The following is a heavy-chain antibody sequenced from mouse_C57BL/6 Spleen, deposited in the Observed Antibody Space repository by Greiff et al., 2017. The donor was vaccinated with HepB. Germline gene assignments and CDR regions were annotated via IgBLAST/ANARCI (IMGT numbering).Heavy chain of an antibody. J-gene: IGHJ3*01. Sequence: QVQLQQSGAELVRPGTSVKVSCKASGYAFTNYLIEWVKQRPGQGLEWIGVINPGSGGTNYNEKFKGKATLTADKSSSTAYMQLSSLTSEDSAVYFCARGGGNYFEVAYWGQGTLVTVSA. V-gene: IGHV1-54*01. CDR1: GYAFTNYL. CDR2: INPGSGGT. D-gene: IGHD2-1*01. CDR3: ARGGGNYFEVAY.